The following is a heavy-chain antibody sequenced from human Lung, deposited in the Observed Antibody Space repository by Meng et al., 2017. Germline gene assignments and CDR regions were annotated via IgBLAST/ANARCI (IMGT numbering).Heavy chain of an antibody. CDR2: INPKSGDT. CDR1: GYTFPDYW. V-gene: IGHV1-2*06. J-gene: IGHJ4*02. CDR3: ARDEDISAAGKLFGDY. Sequence: QGQRVPSGAEVKQPGASVKVSCKASGYTFPDYWLHWVRRAPGQGLEWMGRINPKSGDTHYAQRFQGRVTMTGDTSISTAYMELSGLRSDDTAMYYCARDEDISAAGKLFGDYWGQGTLVTVSS. D-gene: IGHD6-13*01.